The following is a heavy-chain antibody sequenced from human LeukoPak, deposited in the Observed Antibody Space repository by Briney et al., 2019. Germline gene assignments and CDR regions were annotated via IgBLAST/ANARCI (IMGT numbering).Heavy chain of an antibody. CDR1: GITVSNNY. Sequence: GGSLRLSCAASGITVSNNYMTWVRQAPGKGLEWVSYISSSSSTIYYADSVKGRFTISRDNAKNSLYLQMNSLRAEDTAVYYCARGRFLEWLSYFDYWGQGTLVTVSS. J-gene: IGHJ4*02. CDR2: ISSSSSTI. D-gene: IGHD3-3*01. CDR3: ARGRFLEWLSYFDY. V-gene: IGHV3-48*01.